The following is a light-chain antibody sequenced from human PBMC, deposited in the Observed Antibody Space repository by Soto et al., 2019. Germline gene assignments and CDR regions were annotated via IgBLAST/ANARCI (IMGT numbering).Light chain of an antibody. V-gene: IGKV1-33*01. J-gene: IGKJ4*01. CDR1: HDIRNS. Sequence: IQMTQSPSSLSASIGDRVTITCHASHDIRNSLNWYQQTPGKPPKLLISDASNLEAGVPSRFSRSGFGTDFSFTIISLHPEDVATYFCQQYDNLPLTFGGGTKVEI. CDR3: QQYDNLPLT. CDR2: DAS.